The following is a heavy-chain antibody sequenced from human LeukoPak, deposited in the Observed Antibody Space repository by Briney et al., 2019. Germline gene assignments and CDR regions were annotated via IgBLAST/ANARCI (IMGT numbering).Heavy chain of an antibody. CDR3: AKVFSRSFDY. D-gene: IGHD2-2*01. Sequence: GGFLRLSCAASGIIFSGYAMSWVRQAPGKGLEWVSSVTGDGDTTYYADSVKGRFTISRDNSKNTLSLQMSSLRAEDTALYYCAKVFSRSFDYWGQGTPVTVSS. CDR1: GIIFSGYA. J-gene: IGHJ4*02. CDR2: VTGDGDTT. V-gene: IGHV3-23*01.